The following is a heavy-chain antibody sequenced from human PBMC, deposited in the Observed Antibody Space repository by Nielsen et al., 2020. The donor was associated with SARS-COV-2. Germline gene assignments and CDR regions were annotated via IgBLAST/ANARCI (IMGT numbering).Heavy chain of an antibody. CDR1: RFTFDEYT. J-gene: IGHJ4*02. V-gene: IGHV3-9*01. CDR3: AKESYESSGYYYPGD. Sequence: SLKISCVASRFTFDEYTMDWVRQAPGKGLEWVSGISWNSGIIGYGDSVKGRFTISRDNAKNSLYLQMNSLRAEDTALYYCAKESYESSGYYYPGDWGQGTLVTVSS. D-gene: IGHD3-22*01. CDR2: ISWNSGII.